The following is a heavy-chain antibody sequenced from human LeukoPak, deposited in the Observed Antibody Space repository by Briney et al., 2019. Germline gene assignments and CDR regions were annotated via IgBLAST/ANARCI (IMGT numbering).Heavy chain of an antibody. Sequence: ASVKVSCKASGYTFTGYYIQWVRQAPGQGLEWMGWINPHSGGTNYAQEFQGRVTMTRDTSNNTVYMDLTRLIFDDTAMYYCARDGVFRFEVGDVYYYYMDVWGKGTTVIISS. D-gene: IGHD2-21*02. CDR2: INPHSGGT. J-gene: IGHJ6*03. CDR3: ARDGVFRFEVGDVYYYYMDV. CDR1: GYTFTGYY. V-gene: IGHV1-2*02.